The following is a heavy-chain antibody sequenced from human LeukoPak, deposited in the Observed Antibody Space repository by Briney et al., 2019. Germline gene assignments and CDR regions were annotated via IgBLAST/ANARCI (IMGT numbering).Heavy chain of an antibody. CDR3: ATGNSGYYFDY. CDR1: GFIFSSYS. J-gene: IGHJ4*02. V-gene: IGHV3-21*01. D-gene: IGHD3-22*01. Sequence: GGSLRLSCAASGFIFSSYSMSWVRQAPGKGREWVSSISSSSSYIYYADSVKGRFTISRDNAKNSLYLQMNSLRAEDTAVYYCATGNSGYYFDYWGQGTLVTVSS. CDR2: ISSSSSYI.